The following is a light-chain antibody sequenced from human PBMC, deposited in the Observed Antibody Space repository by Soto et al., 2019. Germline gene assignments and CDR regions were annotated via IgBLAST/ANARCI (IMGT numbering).Light chain of an antibody. CDR3: SSFTSRFTWV. V-gene: IGLV2-14*03. CDR2: DLD. Sequence: QSALTQPASVSGSPGQSITISCTGTSSDVGGYNSVSWYQQQPGKAPKLITFDLDDRPSGLSNRFSGSTSGNTASLTISGLQAEDEADYFCSSFTSRFTWVFGGGTKLTVL. CDR1: SSDVGGYNS. J-gene: IGLJ3*02.